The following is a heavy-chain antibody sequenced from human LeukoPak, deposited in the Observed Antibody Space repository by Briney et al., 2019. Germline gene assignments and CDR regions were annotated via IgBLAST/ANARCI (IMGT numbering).Heavy chain of an antibody. J-gene: IGHJ4*02. Sequence: SETLSLTCTVSGGSISSGGYYWSWIRQHPGKGLEWIGYIYYSGSTYYNPSLKSRVTMSVDTSKNQFSLKLNSVTAADTAVYYCARVGRGRASTGFDYWGQGTLVTVSS. CDR2: IYYSGST. CDR3: ARVGRGRASTGFDY. D-gene: IGHD3-10*01. CDR1: GGSISSGGYY. V-gene: IGHV4-31*03.